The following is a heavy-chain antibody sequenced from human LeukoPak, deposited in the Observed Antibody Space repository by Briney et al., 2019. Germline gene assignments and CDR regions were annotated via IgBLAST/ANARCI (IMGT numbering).Heavy chain of an antibody. J-gene: IGHJ4*02. CDR1: GGSISTGSYC. Sequence: PSETLSLTCTVSGGSISTGSYCWSWIRQPAGKGLEWIGRIYTSGSTNYNPSLKSRVTMSVDTSKNQFSLKLSSVTAADTAVYYCARHSIYGDPPSFDYWGQGTLVTVSS. V-gene: IGHV4-61*02. D-gene: IGHD4-17*01. CDR3: ARHSIYGDPPSFDY. CDR2: IYTSGST.